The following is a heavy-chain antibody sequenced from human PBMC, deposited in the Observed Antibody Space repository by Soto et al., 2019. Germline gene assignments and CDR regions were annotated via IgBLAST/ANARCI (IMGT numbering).Heavy chain of an antibody. D-gene: IGHD2-15*01. Sequence: GSLRLSWAASGFTFRDYYMSWIRQAPGKGLEWVSYISSSGSTIYYADSVKGRFTISRDNAKNSLYLQMNSLRDEDTAVYYCARDHPKGGPRPIDYWGQGTLVTVSS. CDR2: ISSSGSTI. V-gene: IGHV3-11*01. CDR3: ARDHPKGGPRPIDY. J-gene: IGHJ4*02. CDR1: GFTFRDYY.